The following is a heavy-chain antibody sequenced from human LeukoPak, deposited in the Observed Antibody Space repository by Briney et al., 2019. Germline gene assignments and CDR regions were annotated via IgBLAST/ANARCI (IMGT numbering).Heavy chain of an antibody. CDR3: TSHAAFDP. J-gene: IGHJ5*02. CDR2: IETKAHGGTT. V-gene: IGHV3-15*07. Sequence: GGSLRLSCAASSYIFSDAWMNWVRQAPGKGLEWVGRIETKAHGGTTKYAAPVKGRFTISRDDSKNTLYLQMSSLKTEDAAAYYCTSHAAFDPWGQGTLVTVSS. CDR1: SYIFSDAW.